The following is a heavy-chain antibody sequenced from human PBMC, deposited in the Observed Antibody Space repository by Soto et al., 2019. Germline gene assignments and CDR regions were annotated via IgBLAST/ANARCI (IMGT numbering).Heavy chain of an antibody. J-gene: IGHJ4*02. CDR2: IWYDGSNK. Sequence: PGGSLRLSCAASGFTFSSYGMHWVRQAPGKGLEWVAVIWYDGSNKYYADSVKGRFTISRDNSKNTLYLQMNSLRAEDTAVYYCARESCSGGSCYVDYWGQGTLVTVSS. V-gene: IGHV3-33*01. D-gene: IGHD2-15*01. CDR1: GFTFSSYG. CDR3: ARESCSGGSCYVDY.